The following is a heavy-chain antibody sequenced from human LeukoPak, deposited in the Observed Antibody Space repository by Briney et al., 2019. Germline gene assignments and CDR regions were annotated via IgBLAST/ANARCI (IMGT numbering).Heavy chain of an antibody. Sequence: GGSLGLSCAASGFTFRNYVIHWVRQAPGKGLEWVAVTSSDLNVKLYADSVKGRFTISRDNSRSTLYLQMNSLRPEDTAIYYCAREGYYGSGSPPSLYFDYWGQGTLATVSS. V-gene: IGHV3-30-3*01. J-gene: IGHJ4*02. CDR3: AREGYYGSGSPPSLYFDY. D-gene: IGHD3-10*01. CDR1: GFTFRNYV. CDR2: TSSDLNVK.